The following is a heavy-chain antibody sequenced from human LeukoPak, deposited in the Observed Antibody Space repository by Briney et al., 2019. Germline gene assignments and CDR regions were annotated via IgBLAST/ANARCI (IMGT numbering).Heavy chain of an antibody. CDR1: GYSFTNYW. Sequence: GESLKISCKGSGYSFTNYWIGWVRQMPGKGLEWMGTIYPGDSDTRYSPSFQGQVTISADKSISTAYLQWSSLKASDTAMYYCARHRARDYYYMDVWGKGTTVTVSS. CDR2: IYPGDSDT. J-gene: IGHJ6*03. D-gene: IGHD3-10*01. CDR3: ARHRARDYYYMDV. V-gene: IGHV5-51*01.